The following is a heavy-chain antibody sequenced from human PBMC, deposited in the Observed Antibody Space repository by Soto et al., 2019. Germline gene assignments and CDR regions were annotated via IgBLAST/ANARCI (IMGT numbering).Heavy chain of an antibody. D-gene: IGHD6-19*01. CDR1: GFTFSSYA. CDR3: ARRSSGWYFDY. CDR2: ISGSGGIT. V-gene: IGHV3-23*01. J-gene: IGHJ4*02. Sequence: EVQLLESGGGLVQPGGSLRLSCAASGFTFSSYAMSWVRQAPGKGLEWVSAISGSGGITYYAASVKGRFTISRDNSKNTLYLQMNSLRAEDTAVYDCARRSSGWYFDYGGQGTLVTVSS.